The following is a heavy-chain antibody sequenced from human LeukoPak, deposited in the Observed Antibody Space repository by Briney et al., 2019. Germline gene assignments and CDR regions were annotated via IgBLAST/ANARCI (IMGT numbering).Heavy chain of an antibody. J-gene: IGHJ6*03. CDR3: ARGRVTTSYYYYYYMDV. D-gene: IGHD4-11*01. Sequence: TPSETLSLTCTVSGGSISSYYWSWIRQPPGKGLEWTGYIYYSGSTNYNPSLKSRVTISVDTSKNQFSLKLSSVTAADTAVYYCARGRVTTSYYYYYYMDVWGKGTTVTVSS. CDR2: IYYSGST. CDR1: GGSISSYY. V-gene: IGHV4-59*01.